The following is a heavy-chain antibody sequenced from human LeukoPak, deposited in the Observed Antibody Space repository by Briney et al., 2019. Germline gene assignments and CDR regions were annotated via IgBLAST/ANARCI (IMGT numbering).Heavy chain of an antibody. CDR2: ISGSGGST. Sequence: PGGSLRLSCAASGFTFFNAWMSWVRQAPGKGLEWVSAISGSGGSTYYADSVKGRFTISRDNSKNTLYLQMNSLRAEDTAVYYCARKGTSSGWYRRLSPFDYWGQGTLVTVSS. J-gene: IGHJ4*02. D-gene: IGHD6-13*01. CDR3: ARKGTSSGWYRRLSPFDY. CDR1: GFTFFNAW. V-gene: IGHV3-23*01.